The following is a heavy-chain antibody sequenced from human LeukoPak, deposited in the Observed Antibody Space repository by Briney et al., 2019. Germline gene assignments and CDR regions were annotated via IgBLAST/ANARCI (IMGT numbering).Heavy chain of an antibody. Sequence: GGSLRLSCAASGFPFDDKAMHWVRQAPGNGLEWVAGISRNSDSTGYADSVKSRFTISRDNAKNSLYLQMNSLRAEDMALYYCVKDIGSGSYRYGGYFDYWGQGTLVTVSS. CDR1: GFPFDDKA. V-gene: IGHV3-9*03. CDR2: ISRNSDST. CDR3: VKDIGSGSYRYGGYFDY. D-gene: IGHD1-26*01. J-gene: IGHJ4*02.